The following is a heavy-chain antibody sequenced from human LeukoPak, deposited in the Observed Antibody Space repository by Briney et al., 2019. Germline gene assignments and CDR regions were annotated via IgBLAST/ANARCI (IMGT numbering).Heavy chain of an antibody. Sequence: SETLSLTCTVSGDSISSSDYYWAWIRQPPGKGLERIGNIHYNGNTYYNSSLKSRVTISIDTSKKQFSLKLSSVTAADTAVYYCASGYYCSGGSCYWGRRHNNWFDPWGQGTLVTVSS. CDR3: ASGYYCSGGSCYWGRRHNNWFDP. CDR1: GDSISSSDYY. CDR2: IHYNGNT. V-gene: IGHV4-39*07. D-gene: IGHD2-15*01. J-gene: IGHJ5*02.